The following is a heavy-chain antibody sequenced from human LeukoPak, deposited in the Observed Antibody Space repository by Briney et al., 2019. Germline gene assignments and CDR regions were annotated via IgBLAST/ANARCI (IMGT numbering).Heavy chain of an antibody. CDR3: ARDLGGGSWDAFDI. J-gene: IGHJ3*02. V-gene: IGHV3-23*01. CDR2: ISGSGGST. CDR1: GFTFSSYA. Sequence: GGSLRLSCAASGFTFSSYAMSWVRQAPGKGLEWVSAISGSGGSTYYADSVKGRFTISRDNAKNSLYLQMNSLRAEDTAVYYCARDLGGGSWDAFDIWGQGTMVTVSS. D-gene: IGHD2-15*01.